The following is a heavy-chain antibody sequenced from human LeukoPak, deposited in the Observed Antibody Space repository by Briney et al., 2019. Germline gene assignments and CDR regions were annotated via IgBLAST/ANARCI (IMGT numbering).Heavy chain of an antibody. V-gene: IGHV3-48*01. CDR1: GFTFSKYW. CDR2: ISSSSSTI. D-gene: IGHD3-22*01. CDR3: ARERYYYDSSGYYPALDAFDI. Sequence: GGSLRLSCAASGFTFSKYWMHWVRQAPGKGLEWVSYISSSSSTIYYADSVKGRFTISRDNAKNSLYLQMNSLRAEDTAVYYCARERYYYDSSGYYPALDAFDIWGQGTMVTVSS. J-gene: IGHJ3*02.